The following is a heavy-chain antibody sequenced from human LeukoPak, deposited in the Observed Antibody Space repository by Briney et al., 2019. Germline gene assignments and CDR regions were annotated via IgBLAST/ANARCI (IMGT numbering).Heavy chain of an antibody. CDR1: GFTFSSYW. D-gene: IGHD5-18*01. J-gene: IGHJ3*02. CDR2: IKQDGSEK. CDR3: ARGGYSYGSDAFDI. Sequence: PGGSLRLSCAASGFTFSSYWMSWVRQAPGKGLERVANIKQDGSEKYYVDSVKGRFTISRDNAKNSLYLQMNSLRAEDTAVYYCARGGYSYGSDAFDIWGQGTMVTVSS. V-gene: IGHV3-7*03.